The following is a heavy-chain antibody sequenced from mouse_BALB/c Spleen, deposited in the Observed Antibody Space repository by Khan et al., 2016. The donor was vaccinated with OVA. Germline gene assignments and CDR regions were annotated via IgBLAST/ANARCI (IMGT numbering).Heavy chain of an antibody. D-gene: IGHD1-1*01. J-gene: IGHJ2*01. V-gene: IGHV1-7*01. CDR1: GYTFTTYW. CDR3: TGSRNDY. CDR2: INPTSGYT. Sequence: VKLVESGAELAKPGASVKMSCKASGYTFTTYWMHWIKQRPGQGLEWIGYINPTSGYTKYNEKFKVRATLSADKSSSTAYMQLTSLTSEDSAVYYCTGSRNDYWGQGTTLTVSS.